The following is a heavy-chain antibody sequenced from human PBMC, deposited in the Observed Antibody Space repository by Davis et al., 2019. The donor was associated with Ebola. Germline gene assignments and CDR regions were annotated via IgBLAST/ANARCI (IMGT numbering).Heavy chain of an antibody. V-gene: IGHV1-3*01. Sequence: ASVKVSCKASGYTFTSYAMHWVRQAPGQRLEWMGWINAGNGNTKYSQKFQGRVTITRDTSASTAYMELSSLRSEDTAVYYCARCSSSYNYYYGMDVWGQGTTVTVSS. D-gene: IGHD6-6*01. CDR2: INAGNGNT. J-gene: IGHJ6*02. CDR3: ARCSSSYNYYYGMDV. CDR1: GYTFTSYA.